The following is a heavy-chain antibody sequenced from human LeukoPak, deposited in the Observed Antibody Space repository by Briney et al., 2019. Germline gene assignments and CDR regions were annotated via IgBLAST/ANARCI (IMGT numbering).Heavy chain of an antibody. CDR2: ISGSGGST. V-gene: IGHV3-23*01. CDR1: GFTFSSYA. Sequence: PGGSLRLPCAASGFTFSSYAMSWVRQAPGKGLEWVSAISGSGGSTYYADSVKGRFTISRDNSKNTLYLQMNSLRAEDTAVYYCARQLGYCSDGSCYFDYWGQGTLVTVSS. J-gene: IGHJ4*02. CDR3: ARQLGYCSDGSCYFDY. D-gene: IGHD2-15*01.